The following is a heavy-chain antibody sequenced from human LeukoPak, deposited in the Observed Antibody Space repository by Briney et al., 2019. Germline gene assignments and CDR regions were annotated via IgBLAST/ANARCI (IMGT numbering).Heavy chain of an antibody. CDR2: IYYSGST. V-gene: IGHV4-59*07. CDR1: GGSISSYY. CDR3: ARRDSRTHAFDL. D-gene: IGHD1/OR15-1a*01. J-gene: IGHJ3*01. Sequence: DPLSLPCTVSGGSISSYYWLWIRQPTGRGLEWIRYIYYSGSTNYNPPLKSRVTISVDTSKHQFSLKLSSVTAADTAVYYCARRDSRTHAFDLWGQGTMVTVSS.